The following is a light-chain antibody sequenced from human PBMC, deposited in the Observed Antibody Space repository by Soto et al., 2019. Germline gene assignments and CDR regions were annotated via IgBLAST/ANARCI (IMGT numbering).Light chain of an antibody. CDR1: SSDVGGYNY. CDR2: DVS. CDR3: CSYAGRYTYV. V-gene: IGLV2-11*01. J-gene: IGLJ1*01. Sequence: QSALTQPRSVSGSPGQSVTISCTGTSSDVGGYNYVSWYQQQPGKAPKLMIYDVSKRPSGVPDRFSGSKSGNTASLTISGLQAEDEADYYCCSYAGRYTYVFGTGTKLTVL.